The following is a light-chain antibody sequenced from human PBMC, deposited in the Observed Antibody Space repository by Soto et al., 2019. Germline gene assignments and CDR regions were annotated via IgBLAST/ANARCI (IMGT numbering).Light chain of an antibody. CDR1: QSVRTS. Sequence: EVVLTQSPATLSLSPGERATLSCRASQSVRTSLAWYQHKPGQAPQLVIYDASLRANGVPARFGGSGSGTDFTLTINSLEPEDFAVYYCQQRNVWPPITFGQGTRLEIK. CDR3: QQRNVWPPIT. CDR2: DAS. J-gene: IGKJ5*01. V-gene: IGKV3-11*01.